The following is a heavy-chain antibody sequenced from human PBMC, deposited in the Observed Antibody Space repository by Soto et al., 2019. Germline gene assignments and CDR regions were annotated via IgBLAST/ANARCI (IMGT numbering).Heavy chain of an antibody. CDR1: GGTFSTYN. J-gene: IGHJ4*02. V-gene: IGHV1-69*01. CDR2: IIPVFVTA. CDR3: AREGGNYGVNRASGWDY. D-gene: IGHD4-17*01. Sequence: QVQLVQSGAEVKKPGSSVTVSCKASGGTFSTYNVSWVRQAPGQGLEWVGGIIPVFVTANYAQKFQGRVTMTADESTSTVYMELTRLRSEDTAVYYCAREGGNYGVNRASGWDYWCQGSLITVSS.